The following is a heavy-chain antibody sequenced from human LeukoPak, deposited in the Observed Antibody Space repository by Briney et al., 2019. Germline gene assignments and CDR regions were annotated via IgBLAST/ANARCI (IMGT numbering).Heavy chain of an antibody. V-gene: IGHV1-69*13. Sequence: ASVKVSCKASGYTFTSYAISWVRQAPGQGFEWMGGIIPIFGTANYAQKFQGRVTITADESTSTAYMELSSLRSEDTAVYYCARGTARDYYYGMDVWGQGTTITVSS. CDR3: ARGTARDYYYGMDV. CDR1: GYTFTSYA. J-gene: IGHJ6*02. CDR2: IIPIFGTA. D-gene: IGHD5-18*01.